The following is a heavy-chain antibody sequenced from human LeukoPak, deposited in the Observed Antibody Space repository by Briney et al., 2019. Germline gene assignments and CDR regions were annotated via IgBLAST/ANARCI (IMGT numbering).Heavy chain of an antibody. CDR3: ARLGYCSGGGCPHNVFDY. J-gene: IGHJ4*02. Sequence: GESLQISCQGSGYKLTDYWIGWVRQMPGKGLEWMGIVYPGDSDTRYSPSFQGQATISADKSISTAYLQWSSLKASDTAMYYCARLGYCSGGGCPHNVFDYWGQGTLVTVSS. CDR2: VYPGDSDT. V-gene: IGHV5-51*01. CDR1: GYKLTDYW. D-gene: IGHD2-15*01.